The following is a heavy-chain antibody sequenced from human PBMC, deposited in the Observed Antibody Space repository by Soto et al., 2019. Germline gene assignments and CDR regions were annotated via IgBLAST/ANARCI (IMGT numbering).Heavy chain of an antibody. D-gene: IGHD2-8*02. Sequence: QVQLQESGPGLVKPSETLSLTCSVSGGSISRYYCSWVRQPPGKGLEWIGHMHYSGNTRYNPSLKSRATVSLDTSKNHFSLKLSSVTAADTAVYYCATSTGWPGFDFWGQGTLATVSS. J-gene: IGHJ4*02. CDR3: ATSTGWPGFDF. CDR1: GGSISRYY. V-gene: IGHV4-59*08. CDR2: MHYSGNT.